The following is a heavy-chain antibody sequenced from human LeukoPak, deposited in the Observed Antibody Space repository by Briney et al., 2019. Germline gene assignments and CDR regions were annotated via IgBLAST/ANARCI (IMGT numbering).Heavy chain of an antibody. J-gene: IGHJ4*02. V-gene: IGHV4-39*07. CDR1: GGSVSISSYY. D-gene: IGHD3-3*01. CDR2: IYYNGGI. Sequence: SETLSLTCTVSGGSVSISSYYWGWVRQPPGKGLEWIGSIYYNGGIYYNPSLKSRVTISLDASKNQFSLKLNSVTAADTAMYYCARLLYGTYDFWSGYPVGYFDYRGQGTLVTVSS. CDR3: ARLLYGTYDFWSGYPVGYFDY.